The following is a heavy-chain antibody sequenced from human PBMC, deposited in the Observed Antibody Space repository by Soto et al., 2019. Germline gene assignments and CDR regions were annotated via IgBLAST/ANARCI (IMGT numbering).Heavy chain of an antibody. V-gene: IGHV4-31*02. J-gene: IGHJ6*02. CDR2: IHHRGGT. CDR3: ARAPGRMMNALRYYYGXDV. CDR1: GGSISSGGYY. D-gene: IGHD2-8*01. Sequence: QVQLQESGPGLVKPSEHLSFTCNVSGGSISSGGYYWSWIRQLPGKGLEWIGYIHHRGGTYYNPAHKSRITISLDTSKNQFSLKMTSVTAADAAVYICARAPGRMMNALRYYYGXDVLXQXTTVTVXS.